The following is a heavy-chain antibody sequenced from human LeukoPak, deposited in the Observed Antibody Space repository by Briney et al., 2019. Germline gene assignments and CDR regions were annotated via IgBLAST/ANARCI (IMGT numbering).Heavy chain of an antibody. CDR1: GFSFGSIC. Sequence: GGSLRLSCATSGFSFGSICMSWVRQAPGKGLEWVANINQDGSEKYYVDSVKGRFTISRDNAKNSLHLQMNSLRADDTAVYYCARDADWFDPWGQGTLVTVSS. CDR3: ARDADWFDP. V-gene: IGHV3-7*01. J-gene: IGHJ5*02. CDR2: INQDGSEK.